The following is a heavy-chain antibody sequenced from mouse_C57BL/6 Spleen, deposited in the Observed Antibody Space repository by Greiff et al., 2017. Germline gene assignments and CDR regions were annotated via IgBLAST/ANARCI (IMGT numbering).Heavy chain of an antibody. CDR3: TRVYEYDGAMDY. V-gene: IGHV1-5*01. Sequence: VQLQQSGTVLARPGASVKMSCKTSGYTFTSYWMHWVKQRPGQGLEWIGAIYPGNSDTSYNQKFKGKAKLTAVTSASTAYMELSSLTKEDSAVYYCTRVYEYDGAMDYWGQGTSVTVSS. J-gene: IGHJ4*01. CDR1: GYTFTSYW. D-gene: IGHD2-4*01. CDR2: IYPGNSDT.